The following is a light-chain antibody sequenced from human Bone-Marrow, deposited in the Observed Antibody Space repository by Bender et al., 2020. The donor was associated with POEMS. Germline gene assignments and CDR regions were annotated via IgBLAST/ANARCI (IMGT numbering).Light chain of an antibody. V-gene: IGLV4-69*01. CDR2: LNSDGSH. J-gene: IGLJ3*02. CDR3: QTWGTGVRV. Sequence: QLVLTQSPSASASLGASVKLTCTLSSGHTTYAIAWHQQQPGKGPRYLIKLNSDGSHSKGDGIPDRFSGSSSGAERYLTISSLQSEDEADYYCQTWGTGVRVFGGGTKLTVL. CDR1: SGHTTYA.